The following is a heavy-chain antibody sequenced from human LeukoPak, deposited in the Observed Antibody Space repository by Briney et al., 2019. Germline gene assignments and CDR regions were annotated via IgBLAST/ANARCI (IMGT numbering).Heavy chain of an antibody. V-gene: IGHV1-24*01. Sequence: EASVKVSCKVSGYTLTELSMHWVRQAPGKGLEWMGGFDPEDGETIYAQKFQGRVTMTEDTSTDTAYMELSSLRSEDTAVYYRATGPDGYKVKVLDYWGQGTPVTVSS. D-gene: IGHD5-24*01. CDR3: ATGPDGYKVKVLDY. J-gene: IGHJ4*02. CDR2: FDPEDGET. CDR1: GYTLTELS.